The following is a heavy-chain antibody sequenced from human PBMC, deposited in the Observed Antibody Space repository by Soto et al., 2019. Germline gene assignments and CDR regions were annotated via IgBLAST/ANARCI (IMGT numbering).Heavy chain of an antibody. V-gene: IGHV3-23*01. CDR3: AKRYSSAWSDFQH. D-gene: IGHD6-19*01. CDR1: GFTFSTYA. Sequence: GGSLRLSCAASGFTFSTYAMNWVRQAPGKGLEWVSSVSGTGGTTYYGDSVKGRFTISRDNSKNTLYLQMNSLRAEDTAVYYCAKRYSSAWSDFQHWGQGTLVTVSS. CDR2: VSGTGGTT. J-gene: IGHJ1*01.